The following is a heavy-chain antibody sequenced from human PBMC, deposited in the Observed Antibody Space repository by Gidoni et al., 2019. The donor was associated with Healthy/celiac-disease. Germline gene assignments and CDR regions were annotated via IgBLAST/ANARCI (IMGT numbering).Heavy chain of an antibody. Sequence: QVQLVQSGAEVKKPGASVTVSCKDSGYTFTSYGISWVRQAPGQGLEWMGWISAYNGNTNYAQKLQGRFTMTTDTSTSTASMELRSLRSDDTAVYYCARVDLYCAYYYYGMDVWGQGTTVTVSS. CDR2: ISAYNGNT. CDR3: ARVDLYCAYYYYGMDV. V-gene: IGHV1-18*01. CDR1: GYTFTSYG. J-gene: IGHJ6*02. D-gene: IGHD3-16*01.